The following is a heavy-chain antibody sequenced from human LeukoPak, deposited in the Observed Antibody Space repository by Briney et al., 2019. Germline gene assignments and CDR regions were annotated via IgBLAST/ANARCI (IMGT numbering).Heavy chain of an antibody. V-gene: IGHV1-2*02. Sequence: GASVKVSCKASGYTFTGYYMRWVRQAPGQGLEWMGWINPNSGGTNYAQKFQGRVTMTRDTSISTAYMELSRLRSDDTAVYYCARDRITMVRGANGSWFDPWGQGTLVTVSS. CDR3: ARDRITMVRGANGSWFDP. J-gene: IGHJ5*02. CDR2: INPNSGGT. D-gene: IGHD3-10*01. CDR1: GYTFTGYY.